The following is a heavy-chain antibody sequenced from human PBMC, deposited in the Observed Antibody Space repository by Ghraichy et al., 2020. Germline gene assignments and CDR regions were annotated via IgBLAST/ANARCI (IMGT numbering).Heavy chain of an antibody. CDR2: IYSGGST. CDR1: GFTVSSNY. CDR3: ARDLRGRQGMDV. Sequence: GESLNISCAASGFTVSSNYMSWVRQAPGKGLEWVSVIYSGGSTYYADSVKGRFTISRDNSKNTLYLQMNSLRAEDTAVYYCARDLRGRQGMDVWGQGTTVTVSS. V-gene: IGHV3-53*01. J-gene: IGHJ6*02.